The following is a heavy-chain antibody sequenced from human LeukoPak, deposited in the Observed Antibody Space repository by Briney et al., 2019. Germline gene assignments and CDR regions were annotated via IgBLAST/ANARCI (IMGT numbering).Heavy chain of an antibody. CDR1: GFTFSDAW. Sequence: PGGSLRLSCAASGFTFSDAWLHWVRQAPGKGLDWVGRIKSKSDYGTTEYAAPVKGRFSISREDSKNTMYLQMDSLKTEDTAVYYCTRDQTPYYWGQGTLVTVSS. V-gene: IGHV3-15*01. CDR2: IKSKSDYGTT. CDR3: TRDQTPYY. J-gene: IGHJ4*02.